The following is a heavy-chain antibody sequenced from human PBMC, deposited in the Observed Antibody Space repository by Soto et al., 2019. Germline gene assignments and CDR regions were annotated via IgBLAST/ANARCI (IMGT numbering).Heavy chain of an antibody. Sequence: EVQLVESGGGLVQPGGSLRLSCAASGFTVSNNYMCWVRQAPGKGLEWVSLIYSAGVTHYADSVRGRFTISRDNSRNTLYRQMNSLRADDTAVYYCAKRGTTVSTSLWYWGQGTLVTVSS. V-gene: IGHV3-66*01. J-gene: IGHJ4*02. CDR2: IYSAGVT. D-gene: IGHD4-17*01. CDR3: AKRGTTVSTSLWY. CDR1: GFTVSNNY.